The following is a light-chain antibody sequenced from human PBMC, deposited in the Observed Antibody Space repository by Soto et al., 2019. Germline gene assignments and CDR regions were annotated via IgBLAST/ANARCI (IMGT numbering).Light chain of an antibody. Sequence: DVVMTXSPDSLXXSLGERATIXXXXSQSVLYNSNNKSFLAWYQQRPGQPPKLLIYWASTRESGVPDRFSGSGSGTDFSLTISSLQAEDVAVYYCQQYFYSPGTFGQGTKLEIK. V-gene: IGKV4-1*01. CDR2: WAS. CDR1: QSVLYNSNNKSF. J-gene: IGKJ2*02. CDR3: QQYFYSPGT.